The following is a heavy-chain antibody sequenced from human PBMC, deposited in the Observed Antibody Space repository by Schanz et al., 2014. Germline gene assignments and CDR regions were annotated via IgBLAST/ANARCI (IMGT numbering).Heavy chain of an antibody. CDR2: IYASGAT. D-gene: IGHD5-12*01. CDR3: ARGIGGYGANNYFDY. J-gene: IGHJ4*02. CDR1: GFIFSSYG. Sequence: QVQLVESGGGVVQPGRSLRLSCAASGFIFSSYGLHWVRQAPGKGLEWVSTIYASGATYYADSVKRRFTISRDISKNTLHLQVTSLRAEDTAVYSCARGIGGYGANNYFDYWGQGTLVTVSS. V-gene: IGHV3-NL1*01.